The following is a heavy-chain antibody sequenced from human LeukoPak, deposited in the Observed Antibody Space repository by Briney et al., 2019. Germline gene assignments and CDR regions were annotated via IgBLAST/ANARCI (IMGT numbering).Heavy chain of an antibody. CDR2: IYYSGST. CDR3: ARGSVFSTMVRGVITKYNWFDP. V-gene: IGHV4-39*07. D-gene: IGHD3-10*01. CDR1: GGSISSYY. J-gene: IGHJ5*02. Sequence: SETLSLTCTVSGGSISSYYWGWIRQPPGKGLESIGTIYYSGSTYYNPSLKSRVTISVDTSKNQFSLKLSSVTAADTAVYYCARGSVFSTMVRGVITKYNWFDPWGQGTLVTVSS.